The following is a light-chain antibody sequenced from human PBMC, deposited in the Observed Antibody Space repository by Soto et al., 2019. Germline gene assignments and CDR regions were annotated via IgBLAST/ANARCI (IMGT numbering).Light chain of an antibody. CDR3: SSYTSSTNLYM. CDR2: EAS. J-gene: IGLJ1*01. Sequence: QSALTQPASVSASPGQSITIPCLGTHSDIGGYKHVCWYQQHPGKAPKLIIYEASNRPSGISDRFSGSKSGNTASLTISGLQADDEADYYCSSYTSSTNLYMFGTGTKGTVL. V-gene: IGLV2-14*01. CDR1: HSDIGGYKH.